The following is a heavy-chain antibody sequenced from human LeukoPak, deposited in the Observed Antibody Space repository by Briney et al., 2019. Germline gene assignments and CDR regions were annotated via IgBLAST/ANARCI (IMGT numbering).Heavy chain of an antibody. CDR1: GFTFSSYA. D-gene: IGHD3-3*01. Sequence: PGGSLRLSCAASGFTFSSYAMHWVRQAPGKGLEYVSAISSNGGSTYYANSVKGRFTISRDNSKNTLYLQMGSLRAEDMAVYYCARDSGGVSAFDYWGQGTLDTVSS. CDR3: ARDSGGVSAFDY. J-gene: IGHJ4*02. CDR2: ISSNGGST. V-gene: IGHV3-64*01.